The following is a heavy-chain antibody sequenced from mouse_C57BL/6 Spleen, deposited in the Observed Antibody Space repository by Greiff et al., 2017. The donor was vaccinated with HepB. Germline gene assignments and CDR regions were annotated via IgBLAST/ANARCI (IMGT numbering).Heavy chain of an antibody. Sequence: QVQLKQSGPELVKPGASVKISCKASGYAFSSSWMHWVKQRPGKGLEWIGRIYPGDGDTNYNGTFKGQATLTADKSSSTAYMQRSSLTSEDSAVYFCARGDYDGSRDGYFDVWGTGTTVTVSS. V-gene: IGHV1-82*01. CDR1: GYAFSSSW. CDR2: IYPGDGDT. J-gene: IGHJ1*03. D-gene: IGHD1-1*01. CDR3: ARGDYDGSRDGYFDV.